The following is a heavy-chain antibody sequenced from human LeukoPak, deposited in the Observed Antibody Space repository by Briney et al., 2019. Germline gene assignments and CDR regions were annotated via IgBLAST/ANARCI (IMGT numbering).Heavy chain of an antibody. Sequence: GGSLRLSCAASGCTVSSNYMSWVRQAPGKGLEWVSVIYSGGSTYYADSVKGRFTISRDNSKNTLYLQMNSLRAEDTAVYYCARDLAYGSGSYWGQGTLVTVSS. D-gene: IGHD3-10*01. V-gene: IGHV3-53*01. CDR3: ARDLAYGSGSY. CDR1: GCTVSSNY. CDR2: IYSGGST. J-gene: IGHJ4*02.